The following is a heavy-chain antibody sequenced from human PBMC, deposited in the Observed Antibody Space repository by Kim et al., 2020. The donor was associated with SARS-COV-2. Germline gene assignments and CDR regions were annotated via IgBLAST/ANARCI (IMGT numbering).Heavy chain of an antibody. V-gene: IGHV1-8*01. CDR3: ARRITMIVVAYAFDI. J-gene: IGHJ3*02. D-gene: IGHD3-22*01. Sequence: ASVKVSCKASGYTLTSYDINWVRQATGQGLEWMGWMNPNSGNTGYAQKFQGRVTMTRNTSISTAYMELSSLRSEDTAVYYYARRITMIVVAYAFDIWGQGTMVTVSS. CDR2: MNPNSGNT. CDR1: GYTLTSYD.